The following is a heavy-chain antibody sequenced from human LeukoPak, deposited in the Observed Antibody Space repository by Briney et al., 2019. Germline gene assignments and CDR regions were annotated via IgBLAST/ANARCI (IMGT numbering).Heavy chain of an antibody. Sequence: QPGGSLRLSCAASGFTFDDYAMHWVRQAPGKGLEWVSPISWDGGSTYYADSVKGRFTISRDNSKNSLYLQMNSLRAEDTALYYCAKDKWEEGGSYLSSYFDYWGQGTLVTVSS. CDR1: GFTFDDYA. CDR2: ISWDGGST. D-gene: IGHD1-26*01. CDR3: AKDKWEEGGSYLSSYFDY. J-gene: IGHJ4*02. V-gene: IGHV3-43D*03.